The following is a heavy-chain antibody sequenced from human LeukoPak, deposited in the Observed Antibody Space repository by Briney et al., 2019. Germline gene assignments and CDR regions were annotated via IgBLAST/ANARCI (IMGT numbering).Heavy chain of an antibody. CDR2: IYYSGST. V-gene: IGHV4-39*02. D-gene: IGHD5-24*01. CDR1: GGSISSSSYY. Sequence: SETLSLTCTVSGGSISSSSYYWGWIRQPPGKGLEWIGNIYYSGSTYYNPSLKSRVTIPADTSKNQFSQKLSSVTAADTAVYYCERDGYNPIDVGGQGTTVTVSS. J-gene: IGHJ6*02. CDR3: ERDGYNPIDV.